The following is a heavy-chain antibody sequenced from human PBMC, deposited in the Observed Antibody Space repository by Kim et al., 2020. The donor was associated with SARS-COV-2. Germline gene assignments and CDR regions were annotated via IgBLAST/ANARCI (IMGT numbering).Heavy chain of an antibody. CDR2: ISWNSGSI. CDR1: GFTFGNYA. D-gene: IGHD2-2*01. Sequence: GGSLRLSCAASGFTFGNYAMLWVRQDPGKGLEWVAGISWNSGSIGYADSVKGRFTISRVNAKNSLYLQMNSLRKDDTAVYYCAKDMRDCSSTPCYSDNNFMDVCGEGTPVTVSS. J-gene: IGHJ6*03. CDR3: AKDMRDCSSTPCYSDNNFMDV. V-gene: IGHV3-9*01.